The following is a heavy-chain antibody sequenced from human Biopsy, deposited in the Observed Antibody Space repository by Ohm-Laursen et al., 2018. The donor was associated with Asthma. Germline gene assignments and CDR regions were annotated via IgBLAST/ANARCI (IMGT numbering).Heavy chain of an antibody. CDR3: AESDYYGSGYYYGMDV. V-gene: IGHV1-69*01. J-gene: IGHJ6*02. CDR2: IIPIFGTA. Sequence: SSVKVSCKASGGTFSSYVISWVRQAPGQGLEWMGGIIPIFGTANYAQKFQGRVTITADESTSTAYMELSSLRSEDTAVYYCAESDYYGSGYYYGMDVWGQGTTVTVSS. CDR1: GGTFSSYV. D-gene: IGHD3-10*01.